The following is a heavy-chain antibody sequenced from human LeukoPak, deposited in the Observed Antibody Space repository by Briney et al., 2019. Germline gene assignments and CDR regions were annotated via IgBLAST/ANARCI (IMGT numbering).Heavy chain of an antibody. J-gene: IGHJ3*02. CDR2: IYYSGST. CDR3: ARDRDFWSGYYTLHDAFDI. CDR1: GGSISSYY. Sequence: RPSETLSLTCTVSGGSISSYYWSWIRQPPGKGLEWIGYIYYSGSTYYNPSLKSRVTISVDTSKNQFSLRLSSVTAADTAVYYCARDRDFWSGYYTLHDAFDIWGQGTMVTASS. V-gene: IGHV4-59*12. D-gene: IGHD3-3*01.